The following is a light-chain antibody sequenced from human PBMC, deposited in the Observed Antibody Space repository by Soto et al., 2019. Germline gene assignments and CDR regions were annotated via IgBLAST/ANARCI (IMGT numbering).Light chain of an antibody. CDR3: QQANSFPLT. V-gene: IGKV1D-12*01. J-gene: IGKJ4*01. Sequence: DIQMTQSPSSVSASVGDRVTITCRASQSINNWLAWYQQKPGKAPKLLIYTTSSLQSGVPSRFSGSGSATDYSLTISSLQPEDFATYYCQQANSFPLTFGGGTKVEIK. CDR1: QSINNW. CDR2: TTS.